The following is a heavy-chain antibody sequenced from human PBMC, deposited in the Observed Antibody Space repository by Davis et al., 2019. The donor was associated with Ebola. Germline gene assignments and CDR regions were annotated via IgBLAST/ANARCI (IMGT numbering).Heavy chain of an antibody. D-gene: IGHD4-17*01. Sequence: PGGSLRLSCAASRITFSRYWMNWVRQAPGKGLVYVSRISSDGGITSYADSVKGRFTISRDNAKSTLYLQMNSLTAEDTSVYYCVRTTYGAPEYWGQGTLVTVSS. V-gene: IGHV3-74*01. CDR2: ISSDGGIT. J-gene: IGHJ4*02. CDR3: VRTTYGAPEY. CDR1: RITFSRYW.